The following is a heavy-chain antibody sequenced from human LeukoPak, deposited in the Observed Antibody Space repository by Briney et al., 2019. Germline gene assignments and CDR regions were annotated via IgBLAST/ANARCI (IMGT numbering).Heavy chain of an antibody. Sequence: SGGSLRLSCAASGFTFDDYAMHWVRQAPGKGLEWVSGISWNSGSIGYADSVKGRFTISRDNAKNSLYLQMNSLRAEDTAVYYCAKARVPGGQWLASYWGQGTLVTVSS. J-gene: IGHJ4*02. V-gene: IGHV3-9*01. CDR1: GFTFDDYA. CDR2: ISWNSGSI. D-gene: IGHD6-19*01. CDR3: AKARVPGGQWLASY.